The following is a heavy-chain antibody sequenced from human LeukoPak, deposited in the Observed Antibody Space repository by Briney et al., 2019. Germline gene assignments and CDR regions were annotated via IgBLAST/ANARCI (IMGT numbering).Heavy chain of an antibody. CDR3: ARMGLAAAAADY. D-gene: IGHD6-13*01. J-gene: IGHJ4*02. V-gene: IGHV4-4*07. CDR2: IFSSGST. CDR1: GGSISSYF. Sequence: PSETLSLTCTVSGGSISSYFWSWIRQPAGKGLEWVGRIFSSGSTSYNPSLKSRITMSKDTSKNQFSLKLSSVTAADTAVYYCARMGLAAAAADYWGQGTLVTVCS.